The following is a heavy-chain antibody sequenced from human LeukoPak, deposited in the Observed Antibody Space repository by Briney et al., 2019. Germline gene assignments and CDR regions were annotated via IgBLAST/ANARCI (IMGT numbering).Heavy chain of an antibody. J-gene: IGHJ4*02. D-gene: IGHD3-10*01. V-gene: IGHV3-21*04. CDR2: ISSSSSYI. CDR1: GFTFSSYS. CDR3: AKYRGGSGSYYSDAYFDY. Sequence: GGSLRLSCAASGFTFSSYSMNWVRQAPGKGLEWVSSISSSSSYIYYADSVKGRFTISRDNAKNSLYLQMNSLRAEDTAVYHCAKYRGGSGSYYSDAYFDYWGQGTLVSVSS.